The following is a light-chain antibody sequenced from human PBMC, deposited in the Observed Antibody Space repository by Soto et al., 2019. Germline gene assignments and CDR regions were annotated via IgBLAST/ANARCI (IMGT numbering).Light chain of an antibody. V-gene: IGKV3-11*01. CDR3: HQRHNWPIT. CDR2: DTS. Sequence: EIVLTKSPATLSLSPGERATLSCRTSQTIRGMLNWYQQRPCQAPRLLIYDTSNRATDIPARFSGSGSGTDFILTISSLDPEDFGVYFCHQRHNWPITFSQGTSLDIK. CDR1: QTIRGM. J-gene: IGKJ5*01.